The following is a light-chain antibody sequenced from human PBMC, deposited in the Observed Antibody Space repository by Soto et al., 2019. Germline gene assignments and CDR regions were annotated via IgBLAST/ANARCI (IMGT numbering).Light chain of an antibody. J-gene: IGKJ1*01. V-gene: IGKV1-5*03. CDR2: VLF. CDR3: QQYNTYFPCT. Sequence: DMQIKKFNFPLSSSIGESVAITSPASPLSSRMLDWYQPKAEEATKVLSYVLFTLESGVPSSISGGGSGTEFTLTISSLQPDDFAPYCCQQYNTYFPCTSGQPTKQDIK. CDR1: PLSSRM.